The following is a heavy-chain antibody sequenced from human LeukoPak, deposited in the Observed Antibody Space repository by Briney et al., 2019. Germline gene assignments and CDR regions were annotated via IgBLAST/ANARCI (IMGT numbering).Heavy chain of an antibody. D-gene: IGHD7-27*01. Sequence: NTSETLSLTCTVSGGSISSYYWSWIRQPAGKGLEWIGRIYTSGSTNYNPSLKSRVTMSVDTSKNQFSLKLSSVTAADTAVYYCARSKARVDLGWFDPWGQGTLVTVSS. CDR2: IYTSGST. J-gene: IGHJ5*02. CDR3: ARSKARVDLGWFDP. V-gene: IGHV4-4*07. CDR1: GGSISSYY.